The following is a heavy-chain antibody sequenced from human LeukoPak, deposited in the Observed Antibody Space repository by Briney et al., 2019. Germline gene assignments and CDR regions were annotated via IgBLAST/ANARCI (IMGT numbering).Heavy chain of an antibody. CDR3: ARVGYDILTGYFDY. Sequence: GGSLRISCAASGFTFSSYSMNWVREAPGKGLEWVSSISSSSSYIYYADSVKGRFTISRDNAKNSLYLQMNSLRAEDTAVYYCARVGYDILTGYFDYWGQGTLVTVSS. D-gene: IGHD3-9*01. CDR2: ISSSSSYI. V-gene: IGHV3-21*01. J-gene: IGHJ4*02. CDR1: GFTFSSYS.